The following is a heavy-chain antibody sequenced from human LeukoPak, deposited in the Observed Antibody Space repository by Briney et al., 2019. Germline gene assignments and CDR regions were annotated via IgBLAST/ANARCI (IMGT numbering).Heavy chain of an antibody. CDR2: INPNSGST. CDR1: GYTFTGYY. Sequence: ASVKVSCKASGYTFTGYYMHWVRQAPGQGLEWMGWINPNSGSTNYAQKFQGRVTMTRDTPISTAYMELSRLRSDDTAVYYCARDTGGSYSEAFDIWGQGTMVTVSS. D-gene: IGHD1-26*01. CDR3: ARDTGGSYSEAFDI. J-gene: IGHJ3*02. V-gene: IGHV1-2*02.